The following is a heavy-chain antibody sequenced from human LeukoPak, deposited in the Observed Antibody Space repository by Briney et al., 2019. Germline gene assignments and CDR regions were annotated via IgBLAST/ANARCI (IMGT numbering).Heavy chain of an antibody. V-gene: IGHV1-69*05. CDR3: ARAKVLGLYNWFDP. CDR1: GGTFSSYA. CDR2: IIPIFGTA. J-gene: IGHJ5*02. Sequence: SVKVSCKASGGTFSSYAISWVRQAPGQGLEWMGGIIPIFGTANYEQKLQGRVTITTDESTSTAYMELTSLRSDDTAVYYCARAKVLGLYNWFDPWGQGTLVTVSS.